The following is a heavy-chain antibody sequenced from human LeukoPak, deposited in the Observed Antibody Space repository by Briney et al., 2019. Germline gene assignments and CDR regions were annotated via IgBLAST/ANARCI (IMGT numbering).Heavy chain of an antibody. D-gene: IGHD5-12*01. CDR3: AREQGVATVDWFDP. CDR1: GDSVSSSSAA. V-gene: IGHV6-1*01. CDR2: TYYRSKWYN. Sequence: SQTLSLTCAISGDSVSSSSAAWNWIRQSPSRGLEWLGRTYYRSKWYNDYAVSVKSRITISPDTSKTQFSLQLNSVTPEDTAVYYCAREQGVATVDWFDPWGQGTLVTVSS. J-gene: IGHJ5*02.